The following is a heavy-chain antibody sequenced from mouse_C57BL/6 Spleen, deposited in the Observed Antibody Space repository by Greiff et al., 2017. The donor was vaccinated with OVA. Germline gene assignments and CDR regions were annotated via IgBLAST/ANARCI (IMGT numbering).Heavy chain of an antibody. CDR1: GFTFSSYA. CDR2: ISDGGSYT. Sequence: EVKVVESGGGLVKPGGSLKLSCAASGFTFSSYAMSWVRQTPEKRLEWVATISDGGSYTYYPDNVKGRFTISRDNAKNNLYLQMSHLKSEDTAMYYCARQGLLQFDYWGQGTTLTVSS. V-gene: IGHV5-4*03. D-gene: IGHD2-3*01. CDR3: ARQGLLQFDY. J-gene: IGHJ2*01.